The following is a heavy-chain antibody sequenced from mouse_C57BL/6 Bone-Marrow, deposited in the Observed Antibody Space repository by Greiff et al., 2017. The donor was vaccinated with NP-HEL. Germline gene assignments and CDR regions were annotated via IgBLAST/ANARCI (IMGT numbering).Heavy chain of an antibody. J-gene: IGHJ3*01. CDR1: GFTFSDYG. CDR3: APNYYGSRFAY. V-gene: IGHV5-17*01. CDR2: ISSGSSTI. Sequence: EVKLVESGGGLVKPGGSLKLSCAASGFTFSDYGMHWVRQAPEKGLEWVAYISSGSSTIYYADTVKGRFTISRDNAKNTLFLQMTSLRSEDTAMYYCAPNYYGSRFAYWGKGTLVTVSA. D-gene: IGHD1-1*01.